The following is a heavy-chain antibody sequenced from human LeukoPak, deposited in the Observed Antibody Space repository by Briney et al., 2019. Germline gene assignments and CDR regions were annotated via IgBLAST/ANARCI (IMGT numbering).Heavy chain of an antibody. D-gene: IGHD2-2*01. V-gene: IGHV1-2*02. Sequence: ASVEVSCKASGYTFTGYYMHWVRQAPGQGLEWMGWINPNSGGTNYAQKFQGRVTMTRDTSISTAYMELSRLRSDDTAVCYCARVRVAPARQFDPWGQGTLVTVSS. CDR1: GYTFTGYY. CDR2: INPNSGGT. J-gene: IGHJ5*02. CDR3: ARVRVAPARQFDP.